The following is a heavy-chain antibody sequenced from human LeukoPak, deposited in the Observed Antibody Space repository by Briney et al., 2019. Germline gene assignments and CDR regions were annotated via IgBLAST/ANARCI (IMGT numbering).Heavy chain of an antibody. CDR1: GFIFSDSY. CDR2: ISSSGIAK. CDR3: ARGDSSACPDY. J-gene: IGHJ4*02. V-gene: IGHV3-11*01. D-gene: IGHD3-22*01. Sequence: GGSLRLPCAASGFIFSDSYMNWIRQAPGKGLEWVSYISSSGIAKNYADSVKGRFTISRDNANNSLYLQMNSLRADDTAVYYCARGDSSACPDYWGQGTLVTVSS.